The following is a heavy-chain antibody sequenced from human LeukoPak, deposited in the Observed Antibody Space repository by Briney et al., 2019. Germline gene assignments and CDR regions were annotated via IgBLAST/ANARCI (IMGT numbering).Heavy chain of an antibody. CDR2: INPNSGGT. CDR1: GYTFTGYY. V-gene: IGHV1-2*02. D-gene: IGHD3-10*01. J-gene: IGHJ6*03. Sequence: GASVKVSCKASGYTFTGYYMHWVRQAPGQGLEWMGWINPNSGGTNYAQKFQGRVTMTRDTSISTAYMELSRLRSDDTAVYYCARVATYGSGSYPLYYYYYMDVWGKGTTVTISS. CDR3: ARVATYGSGSYPLYYYYYMDV.